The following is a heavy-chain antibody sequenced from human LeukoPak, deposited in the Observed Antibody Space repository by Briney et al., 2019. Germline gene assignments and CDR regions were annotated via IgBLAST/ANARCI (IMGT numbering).Heavy chain of an antibody. V-gene: IGHV3-23*01. D-gene: IGHD3-3*01. J-gene: IGHJ4*02. CDR1: GFTFSSYA. CDR2: ISGSGGST. Sequence: GSLRLSCAASGFTFSSYAMSWVRPAPGKGLEWVSAISGSGGSTYYADSVKGRFTISRDNSKNTLYLQMNSLRAEDTAVYYCANDPMGFWPYYSDYWGQGTLVTVSS. CDR3: ANDPMGFWPYYSDY.